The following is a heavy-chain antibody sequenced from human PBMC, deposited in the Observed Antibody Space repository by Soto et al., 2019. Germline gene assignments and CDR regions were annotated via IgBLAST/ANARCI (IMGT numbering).Heavy chain of an antibody. D-gene: IGHD2-2*01. Sequence: QVQLVQSGAEVKKPGSSVKVSCKASGGTFSSYAISWVRQAPGQGLEWMGGIIPIFGTANYAQKFQGRVTITADECTSTAYMEMGSRRSEDTAVYDCARVRDSAMGGMDVWGQGTAVTVSS. CDR2: IIPIFGTA. CDR3: ARVRDSAMGGMDV. CDR1: GGTFSSYA. J-gene: IGHJ6*02. V-gene: IGHV1-69*12.